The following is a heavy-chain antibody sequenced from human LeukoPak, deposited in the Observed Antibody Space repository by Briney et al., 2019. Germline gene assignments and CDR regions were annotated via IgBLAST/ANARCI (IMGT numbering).Heavy chain of an antibody. D-gene: IGHD2-2*01. CDR3: ATTSVVVPAASDAFDI. CDR2: INPNSGGT. J-gene: IGHJ3*02. V-gene: IGHV1-2*04. CDR1: GYTFTGYY. Sequence: ASVKVSCKASGYTFTGYYMHWVRQAPGQGLEWMGWINPNSGGTNYAQKFQGWVTMTRDTSISTAYMELSRLRSDDTAVYYCATTSVVVPAASDAFDIWGQGTMVTVSS.